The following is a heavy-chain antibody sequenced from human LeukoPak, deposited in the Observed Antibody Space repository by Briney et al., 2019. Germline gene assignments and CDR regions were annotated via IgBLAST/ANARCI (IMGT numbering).Heavy chain of an antibody. D-gene: IGHD5-24*01. Sequence: SETLSLTCTVSGGSISNSNYYEGWVRQPPGKGLEWIGTIYYSGHTYYTPSLKSRVTISVDTSKNPFSLRVSSVTAAATAVYFCMRHEEEDGYNAKPFDFWGQGALVTVSS. CDR3: MRHEEEDGYNAKPFDF. CDR2: IYYSGHT. V-gene: IGHV4-39*01. CDR1: GGSISNSNYY. J-gene: IGHJ4*02.